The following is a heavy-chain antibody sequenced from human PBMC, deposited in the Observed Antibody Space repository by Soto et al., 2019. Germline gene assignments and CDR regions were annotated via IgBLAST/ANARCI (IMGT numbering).Heavy chain of an antibody. CDR3: ARPNTFGGVIVKWDFDY. CDR2: ISYDGSNK. CDR1: GFTFSSCA. J-gene: IGHJ4*02. D-gene: IGHD3-16*02. V-gene: IGHV3-30-3*01. Sequence: PGGSLRLSCAASGFTFSSCAMHWVRQAPGKGLEWVAVISYDGSNKYYADSVKGRFTISRDNSKNTLYLQMNSLRAEDTAVYYCARPNTFGGVIVKWDFDYWGQGTLVTVSS.